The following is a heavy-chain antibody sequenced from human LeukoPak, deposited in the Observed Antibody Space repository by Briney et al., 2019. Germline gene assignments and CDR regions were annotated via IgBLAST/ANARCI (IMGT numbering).Heavy chain of an antibody. CDR2: INHSGST. D-gene: IGHD1-26*01. V-gene: IGHV4-34*01. CDR3: ASLVGATTHY. CDR1: GGSFSGYY. J-gene: IGHJ4*02. Sequence: SETLSLTCAVYGGSFSGYYWSWIRQPPGKGLEWIGEINHSGSTNYNPSLKSRVTISVDTSKNQFSLKLSSVTAADTAVYYCASLVGATTHYWGQGTLVTVSS.